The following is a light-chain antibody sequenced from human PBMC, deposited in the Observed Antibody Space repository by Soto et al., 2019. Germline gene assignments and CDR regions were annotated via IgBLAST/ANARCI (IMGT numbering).Light chain of an antibody. CDR3: QQFNNYPPLT. J-gene: IGKJ4*01. Sequence: AIQLTQSPSSLSASVGDRVTVTCRASQGISSALAWYQQKPGKAPKLLIYDASSLESGVPLRFSGGGSGTDFTLTISSLQPEDFATYYCQQFNNYPPLTLGGGTKVDIK. CDR2: DAS. V-gene: IGKV1D-13*01. CDR1: QGISSA.